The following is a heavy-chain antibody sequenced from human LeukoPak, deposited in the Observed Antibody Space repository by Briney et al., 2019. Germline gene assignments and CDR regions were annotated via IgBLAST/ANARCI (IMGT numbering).Heavy chain of an antibody. Sequence: PGGSLRLSCAASGFTFSSYAMSWVRQAPGKGLEWVSAISGSGGSTYYADSVKGRFTISRDNSKNTLYLQMNSLRAEDTAVYYCAKGHTSWYGVPYFDYWGQGTLVTVSS. CDR3: AKGHTSWYGVPYFDY. D-gene: IGHD6-13*01. V-gene: IGHV3-23*01. CDR1: GFTFSSYA. CDR2: ISGSGGST. J-gene: IGHJ4*02.